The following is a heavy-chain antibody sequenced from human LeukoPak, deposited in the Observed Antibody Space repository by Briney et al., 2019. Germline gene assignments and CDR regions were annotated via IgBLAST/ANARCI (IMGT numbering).Heavy chain of an antibody. CDR2: TYYRSKWYS. CDR1: GDSVSSNSAA. D-gene: IGHD3-22*01. V-gene: IGHV6-1*01. Sequence: SQTLSLTCAISGDSVSSNSAAWNWIRQSPSRGLEWLGRTYYRSKWYSDYAVSVKSPLTINPDTSKNQFSLQLNSVTPEDTAVYYCARDNYYEGAFDVWGQGTMVTVSS. J-gene: IGHJ3*01. CDR3: ARDNYYEGAFDV.